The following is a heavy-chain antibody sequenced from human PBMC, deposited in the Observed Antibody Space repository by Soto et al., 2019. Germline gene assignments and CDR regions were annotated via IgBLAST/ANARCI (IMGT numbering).Heavy chain of an antibody. CDR2: ISHDGDNQ. CDR3: ARRIPVSGPYGAFDL. J-gene: IGHJ3*01. D-gene: IGHD6-13*01. V-gene: IGHV3-30*03. CDR1: GFTFSNFA. Sequence: QVQLVESGGGVVQPGRSLRVSCVASGFTFSNFAMYWVRQAPGKGLEWVALISHDGDNQYYADSLKGRFTVSRDNSKRTLYLQMTRPRPDDTAIYYCARRIPVSGPYGAFDLWGQGTMVTVSS.